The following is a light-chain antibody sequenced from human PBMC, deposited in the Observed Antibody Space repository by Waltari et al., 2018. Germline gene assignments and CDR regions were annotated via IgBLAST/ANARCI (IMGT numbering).Light chain of an antibody. J-gene: IGLJ1*01. Sequence: QSALTQPASVSGSPGQSITISCTGTSSDVGSYNLVSWYQQHPGKAPKLMIYEGSKRPSGVSNRFSGSKSGNTASLTLSGLQAEDEADYYCCSYAGSSTYVCGTGTKVTVL. CDR2: EGS. V-gene: IGLV2-23*01. CDR1: SSDVGSYNL. CDR3: CSYAGSSTYV.